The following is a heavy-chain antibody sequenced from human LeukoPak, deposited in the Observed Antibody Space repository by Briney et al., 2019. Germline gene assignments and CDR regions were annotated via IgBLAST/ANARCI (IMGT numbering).Heavy chain of an antibody. CDR3: AKDLGGSSWYYYYYGMDV. V-gene: IGHV3-9*01. CDR1: GFTFDDYA. D-gene: IGHD6-13*01. J-gene: IGHJ6*02. CDR2: ISWNSGSI. Sequence: GGSLRLSCAASGFTFDDYAMHWVRQAPGNGLEWVSGISWNSGSIGYADSVNGRFTISRDNANNSLYLQMNSLRAEDTALYYCAKDLGGSSWYYYYYGMDVWGQGTTVTVSS.